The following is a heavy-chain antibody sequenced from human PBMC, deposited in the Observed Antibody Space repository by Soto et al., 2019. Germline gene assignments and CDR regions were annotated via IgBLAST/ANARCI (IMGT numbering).Heavy chain of an antibody. D-gene: IGHD2-8*01. Sequence: QITLKESGPTLVKPTQTLTLTCTFSGFSLSTSGVGVGWIRQPPGKALEWLAIIYWDDDKYYSPSLRSRLTITKDTSKNQVVLAMTNMDPVDTATYYCAHRARLQCTYNWFDPWGQGTLVTVSS. CDR3: AHRARLQCTYNWFDP. V-gene: IGHV2-5*02. CDR1: GFSLSTSGVG. J-gene: IGHJ5*02. CDR2: IYWDDDK.